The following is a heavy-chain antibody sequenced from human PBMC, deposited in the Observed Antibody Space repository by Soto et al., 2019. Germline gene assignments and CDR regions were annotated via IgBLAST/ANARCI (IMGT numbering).Heavy chain of an antibody. J-gene: IGHJ4*02. CDR2: ISGSGGST. Sequence: GGSLRLSCAASGFTFSSYAMSWVRQAPGKGLEWVSAISGSGGSTYYADSVKGRFTISRDNSKNTLYLQMNSLRAEDTAVYYCAKDLDIVVVVAATGYFDYWGQGTLVTVSA. CDR3: AKDLDIVVVVAATGYFDY. D-gene: IGHD2-15*01. V-gene: IGHV3-23*01. CDR1: GFTFSSYA.